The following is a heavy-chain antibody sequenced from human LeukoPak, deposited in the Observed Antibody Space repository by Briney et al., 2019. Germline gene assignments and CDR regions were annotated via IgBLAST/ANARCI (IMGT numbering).Heavy chain of an antibody. CDR2: VYSSGST. CDR1: GGFVSSPY. Sequence: PSETLSLTYTVSGGFVSSPYWNWIRQPPGKGLEWIGYVYSSGSTNYNPSLMSRVTISIDTSKEQFSLRLSSVTAADTAVYYCAKSTLDNIWYHGYWGWGTLVTVSS. D-gene: IGHD3/OR15-3a*01. CDR3: AKSTLDNIWYHGY. V-gene: IGHV4-59*02. J-gene: IGHJ4*02.